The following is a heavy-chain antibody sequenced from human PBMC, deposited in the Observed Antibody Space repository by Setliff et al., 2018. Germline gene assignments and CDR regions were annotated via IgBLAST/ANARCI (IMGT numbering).Heavy chain of an antibody. J-gene: IGHJ6*03. CDR2: ISSSGSFQ. D-gene: IGHD3-10*01. V-gene: IGHV3-21*01. CDR1: AFTFSRYS. Sequence: PGGSLRLSCVASAFTFSRYSMNWVRQAPGKGLEWVSSISSSGSFQFYADSVKGRFTISRDNANNSVSLQMNSLRAEDTALYYCAKGLYDSGPYYKDVWGKGTTVTVSS. CDR3: AKGLYDSGPYYKDV.